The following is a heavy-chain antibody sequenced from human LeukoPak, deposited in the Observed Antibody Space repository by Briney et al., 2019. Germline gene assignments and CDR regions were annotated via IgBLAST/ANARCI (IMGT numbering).Heavy chain of an antibody. CDR3: AKDRCSNGVGCYYYYMDV. Sequence: GGTLRLSCAASGFTFSSYGMSWVRQAPGKGLEWVSAISGSGGSTYYADSVKGRFSISRDSSKNILYLQMNSLRAEDTAVYYCAKDRCSNGVGCYYYYMDVWGKGTTVTISS. CDR1: GFTFSSYG. CDR2: ISGSGGST. D-gene: IGHD2-8*01. J-gene: IGHJ6*03. V-gene: IGHV3-23*01.